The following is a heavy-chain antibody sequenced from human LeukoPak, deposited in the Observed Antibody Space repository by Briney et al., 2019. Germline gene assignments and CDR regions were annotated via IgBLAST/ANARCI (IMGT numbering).Heavy chain of an antibody. CDR3: ARLGEYREY. J-gene: IGHJ4*02. D-gene: IGHD4-17*01. CDR1: GYSISSGYY. V-gene: IGHV4-38-2*01. Sequence: SETLSLTCAVSGYSISSGYYWGWIRQPPGKGLEWIGSIYHSGSTYYNPSLKSRVTISVDTSKNQFSLKLSSVTAADTAVYYCARLGEYREYWGQGTLVTVSS. CDR2: IYHSGST.